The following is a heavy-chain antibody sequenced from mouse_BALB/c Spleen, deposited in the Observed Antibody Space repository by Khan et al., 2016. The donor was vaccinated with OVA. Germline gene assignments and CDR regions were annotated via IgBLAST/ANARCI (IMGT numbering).Heavy chain of an antibody. J-gene: IGHJ3*01. CDR1: GYTFTDYN. D-gene: IGHD2-2*01. CDR2: IYPYNGGT. Sequence: EVQLQQSGPELVKPGASVKISCKASGYTFTDYNMHWVKRSHGKSLEWIGYIYPYNGGTGYNQKFKSKATLTVDNSSSTAYMEFRSLTSEDSAVYYCARDGGYDAFAYWGQGTLVTVSA. CDR3: ARDGGYDAFAY. V-gene: IGHV1S29*02.